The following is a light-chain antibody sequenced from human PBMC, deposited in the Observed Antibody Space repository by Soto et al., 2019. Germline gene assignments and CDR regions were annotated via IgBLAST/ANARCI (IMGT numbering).Light chain of an antibody. V-gene: IGLV2-11*01. CDR2: DVN. CDR3: CSFAGAYTYV. CDR1: SSDVGDYNY. J-gene: IGLJ1*01. Sequence: QSALTQPRSVSGSTGQSVTISCTGASSDVGDYNYVSWYQQHPGKAPKLIIYDVNKRPSGVPDRFSGSKSGNTASLTISGLQAEDVVNYYCCSFAGAYTYVFGTGTKLTVL.